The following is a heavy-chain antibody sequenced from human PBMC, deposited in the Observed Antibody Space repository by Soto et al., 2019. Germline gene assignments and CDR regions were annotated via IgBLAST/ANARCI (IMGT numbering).Heavy chain of an antibody. CDR2: ISYDGNIK. CDR1: GFTFSNFG. CDR3: ARFWGPVTAAVDDY. V-gene: IGHV3-30*03. D-gene: IGHD6-13*01. J-gene: IGHJ4*02. Sequence: QVQLVESGGGVVQPGTSLRLSCAASGFTFSNFGMQWVRQAPGKGLEWVASISYDGNIKYSAASVKGRFTISRDNSKITLYLHMNSLRSEDTAVYYCARFWGPVTAAVDDYWGQGTLVTVSS.